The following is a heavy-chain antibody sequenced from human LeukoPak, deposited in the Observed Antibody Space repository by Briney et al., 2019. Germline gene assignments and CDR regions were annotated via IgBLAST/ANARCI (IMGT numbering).Heavy chain of an antibody. CDR1: GYTFTSYG. V-gene: IGHV1-18*01. CDR2: ISAYNGNT. CDR3: AKDGRVTPSGWFDP. D-gene: IGHD1-26*01. J-gene: IGHJ5*02. Sequence: GASVKVSCKASGYTFTSYGISWVRQAPGQGLEWMGWISAYNGNTNYAQKLQGRVTMTTDTSTSTAYMELRSLRSDDTAVYYCAKDGRVTPSGWFDPWGQGTLVTVSS.